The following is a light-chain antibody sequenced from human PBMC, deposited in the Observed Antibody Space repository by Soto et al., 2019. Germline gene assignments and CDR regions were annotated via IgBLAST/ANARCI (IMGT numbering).Light chain of an antibody. V-gene: IGLV2-14*01. CDR3: SSYTSSITPV. CDR1: SSDVGGYNY. Sequence: QSALTQPASVSGSPGQSITISCTGTSSDVGGYNYVSRYQQHPGKAPKLMIYEVTNRPSGVSNRFSGSKSGNTASLTISGLQAEDEADYYCSSYTSSITPVFGGGTKVTVL. CDR2: EVT. J-gene: IGLJ3*02.